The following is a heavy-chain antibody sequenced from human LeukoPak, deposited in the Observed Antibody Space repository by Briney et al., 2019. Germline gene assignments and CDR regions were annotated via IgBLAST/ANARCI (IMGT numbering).Heavy chain of an antibody. Sequence: GGSLRLSCAASGFTFNNYWMHWVRQAPGKGLVWVSRINSDGSSTNYADSVRGRFTISRDNAKKTLYPQLNSLRADDTGVYYCARVAYYYYGMDVWGQGTTVIVSS. CDR1: GFTFNNYW. D-gene: IGHD5-12*01. CDR2: INSDGSST. J-gene: IGHJ6*02. CDR3: ARVAYYYYGMDV. V-gene: IGHV3-74*01.